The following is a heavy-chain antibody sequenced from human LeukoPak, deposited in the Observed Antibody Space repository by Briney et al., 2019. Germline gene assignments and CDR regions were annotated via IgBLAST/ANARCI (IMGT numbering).Heavy chain of an antibody. V-gene: IGHV3-23*01. CDR3: AKDLIHVLRYFDWLSVAGFDY. CDR1: GFTFSGHW. Sequence: GGSLRLSCAASGFTFSGHWLSWVRQAPGKGLEWVSAISGSGGSTYYADSVKGRFTISRDNSKNTLYLQMNSLRAEDTAVYYCAKDLIHVLRYFDWLSVAGFDYWGQGTLVTVSS. J-gene: IGHJ4*02. CDR2: ISGSGGST. D-gene: IGHD3-9*01.